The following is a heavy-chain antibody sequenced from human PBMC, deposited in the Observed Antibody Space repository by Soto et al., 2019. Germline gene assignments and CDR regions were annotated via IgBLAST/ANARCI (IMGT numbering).Heavy chain of an antibody. V-gene: IGHV4-59*08. D-gene: IGHD1-26*01. J-gene: IGHJ6*03. CDR2: IYYSGST. CDR1: GGSISSYY. Sequence: PSETLSLTCTVSGGSISSYYWSWIRQPPGKGLEWIGYIYYSGSTNYNPSLKSRVTISVDTSKNQFSLKLSAVTAADTAVYYCARHSELDVGVSYYYYYYYMDVLGKETALTISS. CDR3: ARHSELDVGVSYYYYYYYMDV.